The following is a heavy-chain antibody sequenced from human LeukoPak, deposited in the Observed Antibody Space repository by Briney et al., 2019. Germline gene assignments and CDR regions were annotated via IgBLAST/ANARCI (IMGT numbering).Heavy chain of an antibody. D-gene: IGHD3-22*01. CDR1: GFTVSSNY. CDR3: ARVVDSSGYYDY. V-gene: IGHV3-53*04. Sequence: PGGSLRLSCAASGFTVSSNYMSWVRQAPGKGLEWVSVIYSGGSTYYADSVMGRFTISRNNSKNTLYLQMNSLRAEDTAVYYCARVVDSSGYYDYWGQGTLVTVSS. CDR2: IYSGGST. J-gene: IGHJ4*02.